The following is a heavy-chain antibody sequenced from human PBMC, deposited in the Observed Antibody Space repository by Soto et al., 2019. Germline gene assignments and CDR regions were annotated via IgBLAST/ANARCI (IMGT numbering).Heavy chain of an antibody. CDR1: GFTFGDYA. CDR3: TRVLYSYGYLDYY. CDR2: IRSKAYGGTT. Sequence: GGSLRLSCTASGFTFGDYAMIWFRQAPGKGLEWVGFIRSKAYGGTTEYAASVKGRFTISRDDSKSIAYLQMNSLKTEDTAVYYCTRVLYSYGYLDYYWGQGTLVTVSS. J-gene: IGHJ4*02. D-gene: IGHD5-18*01. V-gene: IGHV3-49*03.